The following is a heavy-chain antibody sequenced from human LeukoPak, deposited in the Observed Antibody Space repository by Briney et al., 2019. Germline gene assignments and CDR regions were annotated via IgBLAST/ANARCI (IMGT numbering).Heavy chain of an antibody. D-gene: IGHD5-18*01. CDR2: IYYSGST. CDR3: TSVDTAMETIDY. CDR1: GGSISSYY. J-gene: IGHJ4*02. V-gene: IGHV4-59*01. Sequence: SETLSLTCTVSGGSISSYYWSWIRQPPGKGLEWIGYIYYSGSTNYNPSLKSRVTISVDTSKNQFSLKLSSVTAADTAVYYCTSVDTAMETIDYWGQGTLVTVSS.